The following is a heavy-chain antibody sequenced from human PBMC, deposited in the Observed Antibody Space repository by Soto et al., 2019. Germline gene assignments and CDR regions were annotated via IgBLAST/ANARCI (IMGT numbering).Heavy chain of an antibody. CDR1: GYTFTRYY. CDR2: INTGNGHT. Sequence: GASVKVSCKASGYTFTRYYIHWVRQAPGQGLEWMGWINTGNGHTKYSQNFQGRLTISRDTSASTVYMELSSLKSEDTAVYYCARDRLRFLEWLGFDDWGQGTRVTVSS. J-gene: IGHJ4*02. D-gene: IGHD3-3*01. CDR3: ARDRLRFLEWLGFDD. V-gene: IGHV1-3*04.